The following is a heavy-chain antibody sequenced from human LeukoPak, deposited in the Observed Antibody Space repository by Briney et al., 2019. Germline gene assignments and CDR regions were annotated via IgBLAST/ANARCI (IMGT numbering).Heavy chain of an antibody. CDR1: GFTFRSYA. V-gene: IGHV3-30*01. D-gene: IGHD3-10*01. J-gene: IGHJ4*02. CDR3: ARGGSGSYERMFFCVD. CDR2: ISYDGSNK. Sequence: GRSLRLSCAASGFTFRSYAMHWVRQAPGKGPEWVALISYDGSNKYYADSVKGRFAISRDNSENALFLQMNSLRAGDTAVYYCARGGSGSYERMFFCVDWGQGTLVTVSS.